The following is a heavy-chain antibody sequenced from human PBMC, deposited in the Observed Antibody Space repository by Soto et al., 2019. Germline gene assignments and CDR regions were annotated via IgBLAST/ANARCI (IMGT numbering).Heavy chain of an antibody. V-gene: IGHV4-31*03. Sequence: QVQLQESGPGLVKPSQTLSLTCTVSGGSISSGGTGSYWTWIRQLPGKGLEWIGYIYYTGNTYYTPSLKSRPTKSIDTSENQFSLKLTSVTAAATAVYFCASGHDAYKVRYWGQGTLVTVSS. CDR2: IYYTGNT. CDR1: GGSISSGGTGSY. D-gene: IGHD1-1*01. CDR3: ASGHDAYKVRY. J-gene: IGHJ4*02.